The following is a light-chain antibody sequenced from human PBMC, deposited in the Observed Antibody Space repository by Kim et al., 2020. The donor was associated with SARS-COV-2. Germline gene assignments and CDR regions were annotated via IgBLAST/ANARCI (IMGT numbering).Light chain of an antibody. J-gene: IGLJ3*02. CDR3: QSFDNRLSGWV. CDR2: TNI. CDR1: SSNIGAGYD. V-gene: IGLV1-40*01. Sequence: QSVLTQPPSVSGAPGQRVTISCTGSSSNIGAGYDVHWYQQIPGTAPKLLIYTNINRPSGVPDRFSGSKSGTSASLAITGLQAEDEADYYCQSFDNRLSGWVFGGGTQLTVL.